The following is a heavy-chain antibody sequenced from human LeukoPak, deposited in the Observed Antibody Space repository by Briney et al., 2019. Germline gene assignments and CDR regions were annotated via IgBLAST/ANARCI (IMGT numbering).Heavy chain of an antibody. J-gene: IGHJ4*02. V-gene: IGHV3-23*01. CDR1: GFTLSSHA. D-gene: IGHD6-13*01. CDR3: ARDPSRSWWGYFDY. Sequence: GGSLRLSCAASGFTLSSHAMSWVRQAPGKGLEWISTFSESSGSAHYADSVKGRFTISRDISKNTLYLQMNSLRAEDTAVHYCARDPSRSWWGYFDYWGQGALVTVSS. CDR2: FSESSGSA.